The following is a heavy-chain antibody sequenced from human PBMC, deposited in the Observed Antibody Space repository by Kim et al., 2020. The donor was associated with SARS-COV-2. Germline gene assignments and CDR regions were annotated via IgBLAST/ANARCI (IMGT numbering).Heavy chain of an antibody. CDR1: GGSISSSSYY. J-gene: IGHJ4*02. CDR2: INYSGKT. Sequence: SETLSLTCTVSGGSISSSSYYWGWIRQPPGKGLEWIGSINYSGKTYYNPYLKSRITISVDTSENQFSLKLNSVTAADTAVYFCARSRNSNYEYWGQGTLVTVSS. CDR3: ARSRNSNYEY. D-gene: IGHD4-4*01. V-gene: IGHV4-39*01.